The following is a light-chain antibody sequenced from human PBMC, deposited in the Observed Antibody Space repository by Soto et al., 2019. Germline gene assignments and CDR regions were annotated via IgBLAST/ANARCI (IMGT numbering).Light chain of an antibody. J-gene: IGKJ1*01. V-gene: IGKV3-20*01. CDR3: QHYGRSPPSWT. CDR1: QSVSSNY. CDR2: DAS. Sequence: EIVLTQSPGTLSLSPGERATLSCRASQSVSSNYLAWYQQQAGQPPRLLTSDASSRATVIADRFSGSGSRTDFTLTISGLEPEDFAVYYCQHYGRSPPSWTFGQGTKVEIK.